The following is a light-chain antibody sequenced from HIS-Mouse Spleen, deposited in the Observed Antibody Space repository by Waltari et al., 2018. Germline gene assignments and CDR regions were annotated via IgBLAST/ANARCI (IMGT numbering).Light chain of an antibody. CDR3: SSYTSSSTLRV. J-gene: IGLJ3*02. V-gene: IGLV2-14*03. Sequence: QSALTQPASVSGSPGQSITISCTGTSSDVGGYNYVSWYQEHPGKAPKLMIDDVSNRPSGVSNRFSGSKYGNTASLTISGLQAEDEADYYCSSYTSSSTLRVFGGGTKLTVL. CDR1: SSDVGGYNY. CDR2: DVS.